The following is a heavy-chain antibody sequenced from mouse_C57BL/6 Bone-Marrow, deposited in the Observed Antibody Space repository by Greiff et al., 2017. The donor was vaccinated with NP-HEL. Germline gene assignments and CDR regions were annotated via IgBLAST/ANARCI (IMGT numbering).Heavy chain of an antibody. J-gene: IGHJ4*01. V-gene: IGHV1-18*01. CDR2: INPNNGGT. CDR1: GYTFTDYN. CDR3: ARRGSGYVDYARDY. D-gene: IGHD3-1*01. Sequence: EVQLVESGPELVKPGASVKLPCKASGYTFTDYNMDWVKQSPGKSLEWIGDINPNNGGTIYNQKFKGKATLTVDKSSSTAYMELRSLTSEDTAVYDCARRGSGYVDYARDYWGQGTSVTVSS.